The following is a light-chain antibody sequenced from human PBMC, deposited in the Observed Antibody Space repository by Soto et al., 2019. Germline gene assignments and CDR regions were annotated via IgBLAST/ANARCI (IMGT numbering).Light chain of an antibody. Sequence: ILMTQSPATLSVSPGERATLSCRASQSVTSNLAWYQQKPGQAPRLLIYGASTRATGVPARFSGSGSGTEFTLTISSLQSEDFAVYYCNQYNKWWTFGQGTKVEVK. CDR2: GAS. V-gene: IGKV3-15*01. CDR1: QSVTSN. CDR3: NQYNKWWT. J-gene: IGKJ1*01.